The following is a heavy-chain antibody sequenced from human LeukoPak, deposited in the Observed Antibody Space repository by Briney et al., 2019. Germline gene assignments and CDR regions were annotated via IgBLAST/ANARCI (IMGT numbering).Heavy chain of an antibody. J-gene: IGHJ4*02. Sequence: GGSLRLSCAASGFTFNSYGMRWVRQAPGKGLEWVAVIWYDGSNKYYADSVKGRFTISRDNSKNTLYLRMNSLRAEDTAVYYCARPNGYSSGWFFDYWGQGTLVTVSS. CDR1: GFTFNSYG. D-gene: IGHD6-19*01. V-gene: IGHV3-33*01. CDR2: IWYDGSNK. CDR3: ARPNGYSSGWFFDY.